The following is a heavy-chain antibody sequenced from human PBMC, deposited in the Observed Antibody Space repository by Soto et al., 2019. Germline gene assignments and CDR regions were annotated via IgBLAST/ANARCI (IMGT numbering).Heavy chain of an antibody. V-gene: IGHV1-69*02. CDR2: ISPFLNVT. J-gene: IGHJ4*02. CDR1: GDTFSSST. D-gene: IGHD2-2*01. CDR3: ATMPLGYCATTTCWGYFDN. Sequence: QVQLVQSGAEVKKPGSSVKVSCKASGDTFSSSTISWVRQAPGQGLEWMGRISPFLNVTNYAQRLQGRVTITAATSTTTSYMELSSLKSEDTAVYYCATMPLGYCATTTCWGYFDNWGQGNLVSVAA.